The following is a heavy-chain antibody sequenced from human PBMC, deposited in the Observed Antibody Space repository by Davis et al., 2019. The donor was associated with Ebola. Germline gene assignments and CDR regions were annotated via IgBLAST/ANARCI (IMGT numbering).Heavy chain of an antibody. CDR1: GFTFSSYW. J-gene: IGHJ6*02. D-gene: IGHD6-13*01. V-gene: IGHV3-74*01. Sequence: GESLKISCAASGFTFSSYWMHWVRQAPGKGLVWVSRINSDGSSTSYADSVKGRFTISRDNAKNTLYLQMNSLRAEDTAVYYCAKDLSIAAAGTFGMDVWGQGTTVTVSS. CDR2: INSDGSST. CDR3: AKDLSIAAAGTFGMDV.